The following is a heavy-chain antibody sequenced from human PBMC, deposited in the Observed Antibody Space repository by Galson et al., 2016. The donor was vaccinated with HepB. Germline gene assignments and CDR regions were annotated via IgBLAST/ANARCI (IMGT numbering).Heavy chain of an antibody. J-gene: IGHJ4*02. Sequence: SETLSLTCTVSGGSISSSNYYWTWVRQPPGQGLEWIGSINHSGTTFYNEPLNIRVTMSVDTSKSQISLQLTSVTAANTAVYYCASLIILWSGNFFDFWGQGTLVTVSS. CDR2: INHSGTT. D-gene: IGHD3-3*01. V-gene: IGHV4-39*01. CDR1: GGSISSSNYY. CDR3: ASLIILWSGNFFDF.